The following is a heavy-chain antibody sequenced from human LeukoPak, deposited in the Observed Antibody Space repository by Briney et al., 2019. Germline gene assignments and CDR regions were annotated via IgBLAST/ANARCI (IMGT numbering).Heavy chain of an antibody. V-gene: IGHV3-7*05. CDR1: GFTFSSYW. CDR3: AKDLAEMAKIIDY. CDR2: IKQDGSDK. J-gene: IGHJ4*02. D-gene: IGHD5-24*01. Sequence: GGSPRLSCAASGFTFSSYWMSWVRQAPGKGLEWVANIKQDGSDKYYVDSVKGRFTISRDNAKNSLYLQMNSLRAEDTAVYYCAKDLAEMAKIIDYWGQGTLVTVSS.